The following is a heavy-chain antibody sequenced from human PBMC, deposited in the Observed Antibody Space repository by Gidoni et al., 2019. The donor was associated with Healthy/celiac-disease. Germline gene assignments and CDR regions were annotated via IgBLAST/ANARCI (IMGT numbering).Heavy chain of an antibody. CDR2: IIPIFGTA. CDR1: GGTFSSYA. Sequence: QVQLVQSGAEVKKPGSSVKVSCKASGGTFSSYAISWVRQAPGQGLDWMGGIIPIFGTATYAQKFQGRVTITADESTSTAYMELSSLRSEDTAVYYCARDLRYYDSSMMDVWGQGTTVTVSS. CDR3: ARDLRYYDSSMMDV. D-gene: IGHD3-22*01. J-gene: IGHJ6*02. V-gene: IGHV1-69*01.